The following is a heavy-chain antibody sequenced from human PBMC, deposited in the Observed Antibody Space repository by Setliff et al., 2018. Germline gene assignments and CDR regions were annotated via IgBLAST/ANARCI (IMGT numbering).Heavy chain of an antibody. Sequence: PSETLSLTCAVYGGSFSGYYWSWIRQPPGKGLEWIGEINHSGSTNYNPSLKSRVTISVDTSKDQVSLKLTSVTAADTAIYYCARVRNTQNGFFDYWSQGTLVTVSS. CDR1: GGSFSGYY. CDR3: ARVRNTQNGFFDY. J-gene: IGHJ4*02. CDR2: INHSGST. D-gene: IGHD1-1*01. V-gene: IGHV4-34*01.